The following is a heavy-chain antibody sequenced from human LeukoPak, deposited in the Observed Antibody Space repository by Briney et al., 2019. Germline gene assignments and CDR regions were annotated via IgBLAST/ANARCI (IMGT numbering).Heavy chain of an antibody. CDR3: ARDDAALPYSSSWYGFDY. J-gene: IGHJ4*02. CDR1: GYTLTSYG. D-gene: IGHD6-13*01. Sequence: ASVKVSCKASGYTLTSYGISWVRQAPGQGLEWMGWISAYNGNTNYAQKLQGRVTMTTDTSTSTAYMELRSLRSDDTAVYYCARDDAALPYSSSWYGFDYWGQGTLVTVSS. CDR2: ISAYNGNT. V-gene: IGHV1-18*01.